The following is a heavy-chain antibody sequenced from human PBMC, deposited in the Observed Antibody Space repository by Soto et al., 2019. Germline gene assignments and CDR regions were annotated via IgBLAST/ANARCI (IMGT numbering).Heavy chain of an antibody. Sequence: SETLSLTCTVSGGSISSGDYYWSRVRQPPGKGLEWIGYIYYSGSTYYNPSLKSRVTISVDTSKNQFSLKLSSVTAADTAVYYCASSRIDWKTDTAMDPIDYWGQGTLVTVSS. CDR3: ASSRIDWKTDTAMDPIDY. V-gene: IGHV4-30-4*01. CDR2: IYYSGST. CDR1: GGSISSGDYY. D-gene: IGHD5-18*01. J-gene: IGHJ4*02.